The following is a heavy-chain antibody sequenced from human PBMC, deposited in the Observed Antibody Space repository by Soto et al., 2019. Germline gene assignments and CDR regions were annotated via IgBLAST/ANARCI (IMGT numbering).Heavy chain of an antibody. V-gene: IGHV3-7*05. CDR3: AIDHKSPWFDP. J-gene: IGHJ5*02. CDR2: IKQDGSEK. Sequence: RGSLRLSCAASGFTFSSYWMSWVRQAPGKGLEWVANIKQDGSEKYYVNSVKGRFTISRDNAKNSLYLQMNSLRAEATVVYYCAIDHKSPWFDPWGQGTLVTVSS. CDR1: GFTFSSYW.